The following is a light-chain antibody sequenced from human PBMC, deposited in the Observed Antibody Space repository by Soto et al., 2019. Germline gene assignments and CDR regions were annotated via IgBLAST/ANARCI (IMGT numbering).Light chain of an antibody. CDR3: RQYDDLPPT. Sequence: DIQMTQSPSSLSASVGDRVTITCRASQSISSYLNWYQQKPGKAPKLLIYAASSLQSGVPSRFSGSGSGTDFTFTISSLQPEDIATYYCRQYDDLPPTFGQGTRLEI. CDR2: AAS. J-gene: IGKJ5*01. CDR1: QSISSY. V-gene: IGKV1-33*01.